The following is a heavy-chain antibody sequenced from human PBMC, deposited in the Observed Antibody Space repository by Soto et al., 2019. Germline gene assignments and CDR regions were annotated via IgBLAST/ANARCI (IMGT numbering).Heavy chain of an antibody. CDR3: AHRPGTGSYDF. CDR2: IYWDDNK. V-gene: IGHV2-5*02. Sequence: QISLKESGPTVVKPTQTLTLTCTFSGFSLTTYGEGVAWIRQPPGKALEWLALIYWDDNKRYSPSLRTRLTITNDTSKNQVVVTMTATDTEDTGTYFCAHRPGTGSYDFWGQGILVTVSS. D-gene: IGHD3-10*01. J-gene: IGHJ4*02. CDR1: GFSLTTYGEG.